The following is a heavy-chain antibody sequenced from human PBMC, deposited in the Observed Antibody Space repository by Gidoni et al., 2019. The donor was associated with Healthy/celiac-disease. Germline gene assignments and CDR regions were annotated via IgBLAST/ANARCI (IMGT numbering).Heavy chain of an antibody. J-gene: IGHJ4*02. D-gene: IGHD5-12*01. CDR2: ISWNSCSI. V-gene: IGHV3-9*01. CDR3: AKDAADGYITSPFDY. CDR1: GFTLDDYA. Sequence: EVQLVESGGGVVQPGRSLRLSCAASGFTLDDYAMHWVRQAPGKGLECVSGISWNSCSIGYADSVKGRFTISRDNAKNSLYLQMNSLRSEDTALYYCAKDAADGYITSPFDYWGQGTLVTVSS.